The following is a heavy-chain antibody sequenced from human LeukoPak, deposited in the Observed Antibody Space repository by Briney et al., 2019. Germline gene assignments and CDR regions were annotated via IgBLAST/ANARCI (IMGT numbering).Heavy chain of an antibody. CDR3: ARQNYDSSVIDY. CDR1: GGSISSRSYY. V-gene: IGHV4-39*07. CDR2: IYYSGST. J-gene: IGHJ4*02. D-gene: IGHD3-22*01. Sequence: SETLSLTCTVSGGSISSRSYYWGWIRQPPGKGLEWIGSIYYSGSTYYNPSLKSRVTISVDTSKNQFSLKLSSVTAADTAVYYCARQNYDSSVIDYWGQGTLVTVSS.